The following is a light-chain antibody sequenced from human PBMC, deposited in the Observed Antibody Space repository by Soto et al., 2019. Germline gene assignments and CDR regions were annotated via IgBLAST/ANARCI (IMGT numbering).Light chain of an antibody. CDR1: QPISNY. J-gene: IGKJ5*01. CDR2: GAS. CDR3: QQTHAVQLT. Sequence: DVQMTQSPSSLSASVGDRVTITCRASQPISNYLNWYQQKAGEAPKVLIFGASSLQSGVPSKFSGSGYGTDFTLIINQLQPDDVATYYCQQTHAVQLTFAKGTRL. V-gene: IGKV1-39*01.